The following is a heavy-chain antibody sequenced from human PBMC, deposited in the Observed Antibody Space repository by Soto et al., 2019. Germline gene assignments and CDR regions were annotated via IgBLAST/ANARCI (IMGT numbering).Heavy chain of an antibody. CDR1: GGSISSGGYY. CDR3: ATDVPPFDIVVVPAAIGDYYYNGMDV. D-gene: IGHD2-2*01. J-gene: IGHJ6*02. V-gene: IGHV4-31*03. Sequence: QVQLQESGPGLVKPSQTLSLTCTVSGGSISSGGYYWSWIRQHPGKGLEWIGYIYYSGSTYYNPSLKSRVTISVDTSKNQFSLKLSSVTAADTAVYYCATDVPPFDIVVVPAAIGDYYYNGMDVWGQGTTVTVSS. CDR2: IYYSGST.